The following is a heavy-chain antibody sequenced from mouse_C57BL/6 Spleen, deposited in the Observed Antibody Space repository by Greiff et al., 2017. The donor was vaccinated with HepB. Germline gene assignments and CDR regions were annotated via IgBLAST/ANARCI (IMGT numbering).Heavy chain of an antibody. D-gene: IGHD2-5*01. CDR2: INPYNGGT. J-gene: IGHJ2*01. V-gene: IGHV1-19*01. CDR3: ASDGSNGY. CDR1: GYTFTDYY. Sequence: VQLKESGPVLVKPGASVKMSCKASGYTFTDYYMNWVKQSHGKSLEWIGVINPYNGGTSYNQKFKGKATLTVDKSSSTAYMELNSLTSEDSAVYYCASDGSNGYWGQGTTLTVSS.